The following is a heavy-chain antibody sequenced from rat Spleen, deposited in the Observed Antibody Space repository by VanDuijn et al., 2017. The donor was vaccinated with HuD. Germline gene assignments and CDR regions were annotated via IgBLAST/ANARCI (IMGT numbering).Heavy chain of an antibody. CDR3: ARQEDYGGYSRDYFGY. Sequence: EVQLVESGGGLVQPGRSLKLSCAASGFTFSDYNMAWVRQAPKKGLEWVATISVGGGNTYYRDSVKGRFTVSRDNAKNTLYLQMDSLRSEDTATYYCARQEDYGGYSRDYFGYWGQGVVVTVSS. V-gene: IGHV5S23*01. CDR2: ISVGGGNT. J-gene: IGHJ2*01. CDR1: GFTFSDYN. D-gene: IGHD1-11*01.